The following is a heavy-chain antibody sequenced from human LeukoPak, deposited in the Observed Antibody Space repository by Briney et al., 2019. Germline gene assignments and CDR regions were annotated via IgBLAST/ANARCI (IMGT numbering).Heavy chain of an antibody. CDR1: GFAVNGYA. Sequence: GSLRLSLAAPGFAVNGYAISWGRQATIKRLEWVSSISSGSVYIYYADSVKGRFTISRDNAKNSLYLQMNSLRAEDTAVYYCATGVGTTTYFDYWGQGTLVTVSS. D-gene: IGHD1-26*01. V-gene: IGHV3-21*01. CDR3: ATGVGTTTYFDY. CDR2: ISSGSVYI. J-gene: IGHJ4*02.